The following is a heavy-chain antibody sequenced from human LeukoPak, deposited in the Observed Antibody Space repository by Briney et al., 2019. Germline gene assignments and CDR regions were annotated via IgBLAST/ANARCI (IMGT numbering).Heavy chain of an antibody. CDR2: INPSGGST. J-gene: IGHJ4*02. Sequence: ASVKVSCKASGYTFTSYYLHWVRQAPGQGLEWMGVINPSGGSTSYAQKFQGRVTLTKDTSTSTVYIELSSLRSDDTAIFYCARMAMDTAMVTNFFDLWGQGTLVTVSA. V-gene: IGHV1-46*01. CDR3: ARMAMDTAMVTNFFDL. CDR1: GYTFTSYY. D-gene: IGHD5-18*01.